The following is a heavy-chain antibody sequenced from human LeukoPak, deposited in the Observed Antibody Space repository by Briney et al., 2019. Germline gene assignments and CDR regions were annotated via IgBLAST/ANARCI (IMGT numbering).Heavy chain of an antibody. CDR1: GGSFSGYY. D-gene: IGHD2-2*01. J-gene: IGHJ4*02. V-gene: IGHV4-34*01. CDR2: INHSGST. Sequence: SETLSLTCAVYGGSFSGYYWSWIRQPPGEGLEWIGEINHSGSTNYNPSLKSRVTISVDTSKNQFSLKLSSVTAADTAVYYCARGEWGYCSSTSCPYFDYWGQGTLVTVSS. CDR3: ARGEWGYCSSTSCPYFDY.